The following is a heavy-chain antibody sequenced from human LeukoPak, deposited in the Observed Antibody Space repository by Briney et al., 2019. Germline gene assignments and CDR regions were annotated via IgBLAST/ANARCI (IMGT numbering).Heavy chain of an antibody. CDR1: GFSFSGHW. J-gene: IGHJ4*02. D-gene: IGHD1-14*01. CDR2: ISPTGSTT. V-gene: IGHV3-74*01. Sequence: GGSLRLSCTASGFSFSGHWMHWARQLPGKGLVWVSRISPTGSTTSYADSVKGRFTVSRDNSKNTLYLQMDNLRVEDTAVYYCARDLNREDFDYWGQGTLVAVSS. CDR3: ARDLNREDFDY.